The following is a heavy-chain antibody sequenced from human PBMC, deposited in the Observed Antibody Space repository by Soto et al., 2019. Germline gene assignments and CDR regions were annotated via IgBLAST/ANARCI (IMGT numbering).Heavy chain of an antibody. CDR1: GVSINSYY. D-gene: IGHD1-26*01. V-gene: IGHV4-59*01. J-gene: IGHJ3*01. CDR2: NYYSGTT. Sequence: QVQLQESGPGLVKPSETLSLICAGSGVSINSYYWSWIRQPPGKALEWIGYNYYSGTTNYNPSLKRRVTISVDTSKNQFSLRLSSVTAADTAVYYCARAGGRYAITAYDVWGPGTLVTVSS. CDR3: ARAGGRYAITAYDV.